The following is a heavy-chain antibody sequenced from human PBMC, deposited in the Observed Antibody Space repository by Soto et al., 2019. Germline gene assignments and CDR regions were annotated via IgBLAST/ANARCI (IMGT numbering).Heavy chain of an antibody. CDR3: ARTKYSISSFDY. D-gene: IGHD6-6*01. J-gene: IGHJ4*02. CDR2: IYWDDDK. Sequence: SGPTLVNPTQTLTLTCTFSGFSLSTADVGVGWIRQPPGQALDWLAVIYWDDDKRYSPSLKSRLTIAKDTSKNQVVLTLTNMDPVDAATYYCARTKYSISSFDYWGQGALVTVSS. CDR1: GFSLSTADVG. V-gene: IGHV2-5*02.